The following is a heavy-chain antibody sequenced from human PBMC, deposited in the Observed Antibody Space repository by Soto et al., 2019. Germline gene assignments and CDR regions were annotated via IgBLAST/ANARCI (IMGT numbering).Heavy chain of an antibody. CDR3: ARDYPAANAYYYYGMDV. CDR1: GFTFSSYS. D-gene: IGHD2-2*01. Sequence: RRLSCAASGFTFSSYSMNWVRQAPGKGLEWVSSISSSSSYIYYADSVKGRFTISRDNAKNSLYLQMNSLRAEDTAVYYCARDYPAANAYYYYGMDVWGPGTTVTVSS. V-gene: IGHV3-21*01. CDR2: ISSSSSYI. J-gene: IGHJ6*02.